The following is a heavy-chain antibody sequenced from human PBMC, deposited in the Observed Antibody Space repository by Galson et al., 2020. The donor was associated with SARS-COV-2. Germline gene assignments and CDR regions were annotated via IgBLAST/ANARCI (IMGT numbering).Heavy chain of an antibody. Sequence: SETLSLTCAVSGITISRDSYSWNCIPQPTGKGLDWIGHISHSGATYYNPSLKSRVNISGDRSKNQFSLRLSSVTAADTAVYYCARLHYGEYAPEAFDIWGPGTRVTVAS. CDR1: GITISRDSYS. J-gene: IGHJ3*02. V-gene: IGHV4-30-2*01. CDR3: ARLHYGEYAPEAFDI. CDR2: ISHSGAT. D-gene: IGHD4-17*01.